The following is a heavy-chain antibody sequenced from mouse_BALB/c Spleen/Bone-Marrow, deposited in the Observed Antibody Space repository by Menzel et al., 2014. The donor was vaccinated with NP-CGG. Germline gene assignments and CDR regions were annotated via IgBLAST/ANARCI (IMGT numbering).Heavy chain of an antibody. CDR2: INPNNGGT. CDR1: GYTFTNYF. V-gene: IGHV1S81*02. CDR3: TRAGPGFAY. J-gene: IGHJ3*01. Sequence: LQESGAELEKPGASVKLSCEASGYTFTNYFMYWVKQRPGQGLEWIGEINPNNGGTNFNENFKSKATLTLDKSSSTAYMQRSSLTSDDSAFYYCTRAGPGFAYWGHGTLVTVSA.